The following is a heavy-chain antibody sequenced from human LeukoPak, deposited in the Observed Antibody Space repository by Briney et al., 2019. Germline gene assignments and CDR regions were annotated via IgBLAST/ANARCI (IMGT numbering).Heavy chain of an antibody. D-gene: IGHD2-2*01. CDR3: AKDTYCSSTSCPDY. CDR2: SGSGGDT. J-gene: IGHJ4*02. Sequence: GRSLRLSCAASGFTFSTYSMSWVRQAPGKGLECVSFSGSGGDTYYADSVKGRFTISRDNSKNTLYLQMNSLRAEDTAVYYCAKDTYCSSTSCPDYWGQGTLVTGSS. V-gene: IGHV3-23*01. CDR1: GFTFSTYS.